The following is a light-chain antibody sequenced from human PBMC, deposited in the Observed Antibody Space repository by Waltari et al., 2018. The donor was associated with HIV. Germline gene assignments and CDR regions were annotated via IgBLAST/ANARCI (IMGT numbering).Light chain of an antibody. J-gene: IGLJ2*01. CDR1: SSDIGGYDY. CDR3: SAYTSISTLAV. V-gene: IGLV2-14*01. CDR2: GVS. Sequence: QSALTQPASVSGSPGQSITISCTGTSSDIGGYDYVYWYQQHQGKGPKLMIYGVSSRHSGVATRFSGSRSGNTASLTISWLQAEDEADYYCSAYTSISTLAVFGGGTKLTVL.